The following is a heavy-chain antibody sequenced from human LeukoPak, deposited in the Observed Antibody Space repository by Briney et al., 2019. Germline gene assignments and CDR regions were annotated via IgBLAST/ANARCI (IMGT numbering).Heavy chain of an antibody. CDR2: IYTSGST. D-gene: IGHD2-15*01. CDR1: GGSISSYY. J-gene: IGHJ6*02. CDR3: ARDGIVVVVAAKVYYYYGMDV. V-gene: IGHV4-4*07. Sequence: SETLSLTCTVSGGSISSYYWSWIRQPAGKGLEWIGRIYTSGSTNCNPSLKSRVTMSVDTSKNQFPLKLSSVTAADTAVYYCARDGIVVVVAAKVYYYYGMDVWGQGTTVTVSS.